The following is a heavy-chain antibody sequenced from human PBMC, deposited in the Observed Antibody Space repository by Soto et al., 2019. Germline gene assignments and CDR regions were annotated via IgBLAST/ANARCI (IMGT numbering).Heavy chain of an antibody. V-gene: IGHV4-34*01. CDR1: GGSVRAGH. D-gene: IGHD2-8*01. J-gene: IGHJ6*02. CDR2: INHSGST. Sequence: SETLALTCAVYGGSVRAGHWSWIRQPPGKGLEWIGEINHSGSTNCNPSLKSRVTISVDTSKNQFSRKLSAVTAADTAGYYCARGSRYCTNGVCYPRPLYYYGMEVWCQGATVS. CDR3: ARGSRYCTNGVCYPRPLYYYGMEV.